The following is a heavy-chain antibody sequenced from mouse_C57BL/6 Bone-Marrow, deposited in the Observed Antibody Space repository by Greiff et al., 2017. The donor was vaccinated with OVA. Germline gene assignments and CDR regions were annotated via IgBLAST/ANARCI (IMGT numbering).Heavy chain of an antibody. J-gene: IGHJ3*01. D-gene: IGHD2-4*01. Sequence: SGPELVKPGASVKISCKASGYTFTDYYMNWVKQSHGKSLEWIGDINPNNGGTSYNQKFKGKATLTVDKSSSTTYMELRSLTSEDSAVYDCARSDYDQRTWFAYWGQGTLVTVSA. CDR3: ARSDYDQRTWFAY. V-gene: IGHV1-26*01. CDR2: INPNNGGT. CDR1: GYTFTDYY.